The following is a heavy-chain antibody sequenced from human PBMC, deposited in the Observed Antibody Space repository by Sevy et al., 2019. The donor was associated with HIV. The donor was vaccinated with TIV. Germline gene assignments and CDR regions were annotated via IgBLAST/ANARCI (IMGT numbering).Heavy chain of an antibody. CDR3: AKSWGSITAAGLDY. V-gene: IGHV3-21*01. J-gene: IGHJ4*02. CDR1: GFTFSSYS. CDR2: VSSSSSDYI. D-gene: IGHD6-13*01. Sequence: GGSLRLSCVASGFTFSSYSMHWVRQAPGKGLEWVSSVSSSSSDYIYYADSVKGRFTISRDNAKNSLYLQMNSLRAEDTAVYYCAKSWGSITAAGLDYWGQGTLVTVSS.